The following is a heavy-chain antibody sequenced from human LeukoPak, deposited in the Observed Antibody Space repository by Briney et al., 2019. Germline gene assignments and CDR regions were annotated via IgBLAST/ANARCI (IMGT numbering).Heavy chain of an antibody. CDR3: ARDGHSGSYPYYFDY. D-gene: IGHD1-26*01. V-gene: IGHV4-4*07. CDR1: GGSISSYY. CDR2: IYTSGST. Sequence: PPETLSLTCTVSGGSISSYYWSWVRQPAGKGLEWIGRIYTSGSTNYNPSLKSRVTMSVDRPKNQLSLKLSAVNAADTAVYYGARDGHSGSYPYYFDYWGQGTLVTVSS. J-gene: IGHJ4*02.